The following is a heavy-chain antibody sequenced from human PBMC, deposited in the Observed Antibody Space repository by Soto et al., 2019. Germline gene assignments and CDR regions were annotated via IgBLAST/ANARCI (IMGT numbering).Heavy chain of an antibody. J-gene: IGHJ6*02. Sequence: SETLSLTCTVSGGSISSGDYYWSWIRQPPGKGLEWIGYIYYSGSTYYNPSLKSRVTISVDTSKNQFSLKLSSVTAADTAVYYCARGVGYCSGGSCPYHHTYYYYGMEVWGQGTTVTVSS. CDR2: IYYSGST. CDR3: ARGVGYCSGGSCPYHHTYYYYGMEV. V-gene: IGHV4-30-4*01. CDR1: GGSISSGDYY. D-gene: IGHD2-15*01.